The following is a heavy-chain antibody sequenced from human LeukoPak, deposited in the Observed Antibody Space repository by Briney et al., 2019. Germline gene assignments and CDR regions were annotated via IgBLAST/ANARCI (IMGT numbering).Heavy chain of an antibody. CDR2: ICPDGTGI. V-gene: IGHV3-74*01. J-gene: IGHJ4*02. CDR3: VRDFRSADY. CDR1: GFIFSLYC. Sequence: GGSLRLSCAASGFIFSLYCMHWVRQAPGKGPMWVSRICPDGTGISYADSVKARFTTSRDNAKNTVYLQMNGLREEDTAVYYCVRDFRSADYWGQGTLVTVSS.